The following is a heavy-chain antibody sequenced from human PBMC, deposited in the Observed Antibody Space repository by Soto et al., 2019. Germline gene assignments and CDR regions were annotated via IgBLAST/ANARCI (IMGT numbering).Heavy chain of an antibody. Sequence: EVQLVESGGGLVKPGGSLRLSCAASGFTFSNAWMSWVGKAPGRGLEWVGRIKSKTDGGTTDYAAPVKGRFTISRDDSKNTLYLQMNSLKTEDTAVYYCTTYCGGAFGYWGQGTLVTVSS. J-gene: IGHJ4*02. V-gene: IGHV3-15*01. CDR3: TTYCGGAFGY. CDR1: GFTFSNAW. D-gene: IGHD2-21*01. CDR2: IKSKTDGGTT.